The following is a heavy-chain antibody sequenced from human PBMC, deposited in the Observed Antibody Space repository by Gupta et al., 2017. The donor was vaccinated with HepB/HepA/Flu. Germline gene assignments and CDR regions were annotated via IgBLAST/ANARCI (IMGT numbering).Heavy chain of an antibody. CDR1: GGSIGSSY. D-gene: IGHD4-17*01. CDR3: ARELQYGDFEAGSYYYIGV. V-gene: IGHV4-59*01. CDR2: IYYSGST. Sequence: QVQLQESGAGLVKPSETLSLTCTVSGGSIGSSYWSWLRQPPGKGLEWMAYIYYSGSTKYNPSLKSRISISVATSKNQFTLNLRPVTAADTAVYYCARELQYGDFEAGSYYYIGVWGRGTTVTVSS. J-gene: IGHJ6*03.